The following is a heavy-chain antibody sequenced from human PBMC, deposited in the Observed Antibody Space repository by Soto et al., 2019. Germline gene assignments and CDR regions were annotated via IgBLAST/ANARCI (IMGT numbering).Heavy chain of an antibody. D-gene: IGHD3-3*01. CDR3: ARAIAYDFWSGYYTGLYYYMDV. V-gene: IGHV4-31*03. CDR2: IYYSGST. CDR1: GGSISSGGYY. J-gene: IGHJ6*03. Sequence: PSETLSLTCTVSGGSISSGGYYWSWIRQHPGKGLEWIGYIYYSGSTYYNPSLKSRVTISVDTSKNQFSLKLSSVTAADTAVYYCARAIAYDFWSGYYTGLYYYMDVWGKGTTVTVSS.